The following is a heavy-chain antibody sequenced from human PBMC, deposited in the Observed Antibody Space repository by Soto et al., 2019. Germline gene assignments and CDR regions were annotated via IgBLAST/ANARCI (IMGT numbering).Heavy chain of an antibody. J-gene: IGHJ4*02. Sequence: SATLSLTGTVSGGSMIAYYWNWMRQPPGKGLQWIGYTYYSGSTTYNPSLKSRVTISVDSSKNQFSLKLDSVTPADTAVYYCARVRGTAGKRYFDYWGPGTLVTVSS. D-gene: IGHD6-13*01. CDR1: GGSMIAYY. CDR3: ARVRGTAGKRYFDY. V-gene: IGHV4-59*01. CDR2: TYYSGST.